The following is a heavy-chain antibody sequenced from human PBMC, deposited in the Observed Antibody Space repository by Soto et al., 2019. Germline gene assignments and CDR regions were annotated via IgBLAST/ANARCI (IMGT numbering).Heavy chain of an antibody. V-gene: IGHV1-18*04. CDR2: ISAYNGNT. CDR3: ARVDVLRFLEWLI. J-gene: IGHJ4*02. Sequence: GSVKVSCKAAGYTFTKYGISGVGQSPGQGLEWMGCISAYNGNTNYAQNLQGRVTMTTDTSTSTAYMELRSLRSDDTAVYYCARVDVLRFLEWLIWGQGTLVTVSS. D-gene: IGHD3-3*01. CDR1: GYTFTKYG.